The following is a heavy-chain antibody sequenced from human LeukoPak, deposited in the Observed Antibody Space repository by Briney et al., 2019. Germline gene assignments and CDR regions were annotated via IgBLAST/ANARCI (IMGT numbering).Heavy chain of an antibody. D-gene: IGHD1-26*01. CDR1: GGSISSYY. V-gene: IGHV4-4*09. CDR2: IYTSGST. CDR3: ARSGSLSPFDY. J-gene: IGHJ4*02. Sequence: SETLSLTCTVSGGSISSYYWSWIRQPPGKGLEWIGYIYTSGSTNYNPSLKSRVTISVDTSKNQFSLKLSSVTAADTAVYYCARSGSLSPFDYWGQGTLATVSS.